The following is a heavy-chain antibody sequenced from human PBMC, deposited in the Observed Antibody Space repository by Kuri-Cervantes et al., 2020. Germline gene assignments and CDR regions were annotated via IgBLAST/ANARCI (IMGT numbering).Heavy chain of an antibody. V-gene: IGHV6-1*01. CDR1: GDSVSSNSAA. CDR2: TYYRSKWYN. J-gene: IGHJ6*03. CDR3: ATAVFTGYYYMDV. D-gene: IGHD3-10*01. Sequence: LRLSCAISGDSVSSNSAAWNWIRQSPSRGLEWLGRTYYRSKWYNDYAVSVKSRITINPDTSKNQFSLQLNSVTPEDTAVYYCATAVFTGYYYMDVWGKGTTVTVSS.